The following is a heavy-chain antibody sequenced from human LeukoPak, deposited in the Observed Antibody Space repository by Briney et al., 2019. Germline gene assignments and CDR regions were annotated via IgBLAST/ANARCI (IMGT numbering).Heavy chain of an antibody. CDR1: GGSFSGYY. Sequence: PSETLSLTCAVYGGSFSGYYWGWIRQPPGKGLEHIGSVSYGGSTYYSPSLKSRVNIYIDISKNQFSLELRSVTAADTAVYYCARRSYSASFDPWGQGSLVTVSS. CDR2: VSYGGST. D-gene: IGHD2-21*01. CDR3: ARRSYSASFDP. V-gene: IGHV4-39*01. J-gene: IGHJ5*02.